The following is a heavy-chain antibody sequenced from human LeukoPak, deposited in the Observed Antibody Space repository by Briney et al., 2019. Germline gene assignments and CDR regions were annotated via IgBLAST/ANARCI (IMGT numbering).Heavy chain of an antibody. Sequence: GGSLRLSCAASGFTFSSYAMSWVRQAPGKGLEWVSVISGSGGSTYYADSVKGRFTISRDNSENTLYLQMNSLRAEDTAVYYCAKHLHSSGWSYFDYWGQGTLVTVSS. CDR3: AKHLHSSGWSYFDY. CDR1: GFTFSSYA. D-gene: IGHD6-19*01. J-gene: IGHJ4*02. CDR2: ISGSGGST. V-gene: IGHV3-23*01.